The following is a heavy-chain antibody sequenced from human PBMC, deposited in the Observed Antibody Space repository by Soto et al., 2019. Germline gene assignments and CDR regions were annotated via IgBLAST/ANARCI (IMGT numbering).Heavy chain of an antibody. J-gene: IGHJ4*02. CDR3: ARDGSSSSGECYFDY. Sequence: ASVKVSCKASGYTFTGYYMHWVRQAPGQGLEWMGWINPNSGGTNYAQKFQGWVTMTRDTSISTAYMELSRLRSDDTAVYYCARDGSSSSGECYFDYWGQETLVTVSS. CDR2: INPNSGGT. V-gene: IGHV1-2*04. D-gene: IGHD6-6*01. CDR1: GYTFTGYY.